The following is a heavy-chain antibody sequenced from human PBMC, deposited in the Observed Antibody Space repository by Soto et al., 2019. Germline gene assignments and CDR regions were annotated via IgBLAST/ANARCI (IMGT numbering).Heavy chain of an antibody. V-gene: IGHV3-48*01. CDR3: ARSPGLQYYYYFYYMDV. CDR2: ISSSSSTI. D-gene: IGHD4-4*01. CDR1: GFTFSSYS. J-gene: IGHJ6*03. Sequence: GSLRLSCAASGFTFSSYSMNWVRQAPGKGLEWVSYISSSSSTIYYADSVKGRFTISRDNAKNSLYLQMNGLRAEDTAVYYCARSPGLQYYYYFYYMDVWGKGTTVTVSS.